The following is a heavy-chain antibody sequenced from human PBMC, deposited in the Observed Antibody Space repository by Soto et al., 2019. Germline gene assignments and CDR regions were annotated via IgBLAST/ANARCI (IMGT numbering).Heavy chain of an antibody. CDR3: AGSLQRYYYYYMDV. D-gene: IGHD4-4*01. CDR1: GGSISSYY. CDR2: IYYSGST. V-gene: IGHV4-59*01. J-gene: IGHJ6*03. Sequence: SETLSLTCTVSGGSISSYYWSWIRQPPGKGLEWIGYIYYSGSTNYNPSLKSRVTISVDTSKNQFSLKLSSVTAADTAVYYCAGSLQRYYYYYMDVWGKGTTVTVSS.